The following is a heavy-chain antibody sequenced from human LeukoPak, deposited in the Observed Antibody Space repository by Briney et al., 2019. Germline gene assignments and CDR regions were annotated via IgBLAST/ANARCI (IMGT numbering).Heavy chain of an antibody. V-gene: IGHV3-30*04. D-gene: IGHD2-8*01. CDR3: AKDRTIYCTDGVCYHFDY. J-gene: IGHJ4*02. CDR1: GFTFSSYA. Sequence: PGGSLRLSCAASGFTFSSYAMHWVRQAPGKGLEWVAVISYDGGNKYYADSVKGRFTISRDNSKNTLYLQMNSLRPEDTAVYYCAKDRTIYCTDGVCYHFDYWGQGALVTVSS. CDR2: ISYDGGNK.